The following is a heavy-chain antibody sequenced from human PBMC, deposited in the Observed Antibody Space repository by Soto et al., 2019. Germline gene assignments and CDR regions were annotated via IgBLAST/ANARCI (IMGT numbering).Heavy chain of an antibody. J-gene: IGHJ4*02. CDR3: AKTGPYYFDF. Sequence: GGSLRLSFAATGFTFTNYGMSWVRQAPGKGLEGVSSISGSGDSTLYADSVKGRFTISRDNSKNTLYLQMNSLRAEDTALYYCAKTGPYYFDFWGQGTLVTVYS. CDR2: ISGSGDST. D-gene: IGHD3-16*01. CDR1: GFTFTNYG. V-gene: IGHV3-23*01.